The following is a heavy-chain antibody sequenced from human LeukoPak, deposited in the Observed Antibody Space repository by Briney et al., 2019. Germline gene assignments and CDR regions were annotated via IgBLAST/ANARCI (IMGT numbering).Heavy chain of an antibody. CDR3: AKDREWELPN. D-gene: IGHD1-26*01. Sequence: GGSLRLSCAASGFTFSSYGMHWVRQAPGKGLEWVVFIRYDGSNKYYADSVKGRFTISRDNSKNTLYLQMNSLRAEDTAVYYCAKDREWELPNWGQGTLVTVSS. CDR2: IRYDGSNK. CDR1: GFTFSSYG. V-gene: IGHV3-30*02. J-gene: IGHJ4*02.